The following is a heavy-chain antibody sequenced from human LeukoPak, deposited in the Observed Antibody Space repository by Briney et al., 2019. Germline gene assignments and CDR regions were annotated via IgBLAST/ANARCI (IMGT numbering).Heavy chain of an antibody. J-gene: IGHJ6*02. CDR1: GFTFSSYG. CDR2: ISYDGSNK. CDR3: AKGIRPYYDFWSGYLLGMDV. V-gene: IGHV3-30*18. D-gene: IGHD3-3*01. Sequence: SGGPLRLSCAASGFTFSSYGMHWVRQAPGKGLEWVAVISYDGSNKYYADSVKGRSTISRDNSKNTLYLQMNSLRAEDTAVYYCAKGIRPYYDFWSGYLLGMDVWGQGTTVTVSS.